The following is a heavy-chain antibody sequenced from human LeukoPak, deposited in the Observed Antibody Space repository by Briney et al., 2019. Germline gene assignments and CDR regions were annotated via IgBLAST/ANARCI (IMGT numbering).Heavy chain of an antibody. CDR1: GFTFSSYA. CDR2: ISYDGSNK. J-gene: IGHJ5*02. Sequence: GGSLRLSCAASGFTFSSYAMHWVRQAPGKGLEWVAVISYDGSNKYYADSVKGRFTISRDNSKNTLYLQMNSLRAEDTAVYYCARASYYDFWSGFRFDPWGQGTLVTVSS. CDR3: ARASYYDFWSGFRFDP. V-gene: IGHV3-30-3*01. D-gene: IGHD3-3*01.